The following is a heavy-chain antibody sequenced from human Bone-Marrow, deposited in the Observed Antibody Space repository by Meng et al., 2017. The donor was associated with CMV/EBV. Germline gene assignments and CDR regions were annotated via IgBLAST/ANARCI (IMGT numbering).Heavy chain of an antibody. D-gene: IGHD6-19*01. CDR1: GYTFTSYG. J-gene: IGHJ5*02. Sequence: ASVKVSCKASGYTFTSYGISWARQAPGQGLEWMGWISAYNGNTNYAQKFQGRVTMTTDTSTSTAYMELGSLRSDDTAGYYSATADSGGWYSSWGQGTLVTVSS. CDR3: ATADSGGWYSS. CDR2: ISAYNGNT. V-gene: IGHV1-18*01.